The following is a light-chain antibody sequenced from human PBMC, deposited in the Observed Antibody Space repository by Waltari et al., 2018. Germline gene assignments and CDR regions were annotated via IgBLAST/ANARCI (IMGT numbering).Light chain of an antibody. CDR1: SSDVGGYNY. J-gene: IGLJ3*02. V-gene: IGLV2-11*01. Sequence: QSALTQPRSVSGSPGQSVTISCTGTSSDVGGYNYVSWYQHYPDKAPKLMIYDVSKLPSGVPDRFSGSKSGKTASRTISGLQAEDEADYYCCSYGGSYTGVFGGGTKLTVL. CDR2: DVS. CDR3: CSYGGSYTGV.